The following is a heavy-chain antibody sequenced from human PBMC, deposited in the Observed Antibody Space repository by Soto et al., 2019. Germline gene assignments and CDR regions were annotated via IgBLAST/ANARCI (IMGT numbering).Heavy chain of an antibody. CDR1: GFTFSNYA. D-gene: IGHD1-26*01. V-gene: IGHV3-23*01. Sequence: EVQLLESGGGLVQPGGSLRLSCAASGFTFSNYAMSWVRKAPGKGLEWVSGVSGSGGSTNYADSVKGGFTISRDNSKNTLNLQMNTLRAEDTALYYCAKSSGTYGNYYYGMDVWGQGPTVTVSS. CDR2: VSGSGGST. J-gene: IGHJ6*02. CDR3: AKSSGTYGNYYYGMDV.